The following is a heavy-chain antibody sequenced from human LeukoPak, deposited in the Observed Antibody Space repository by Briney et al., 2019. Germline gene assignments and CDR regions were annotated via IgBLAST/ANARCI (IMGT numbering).Heavy chain of an antibody. V-gene: IGHV3-64D*06. Sequence: PGGSRRLSCSVSGFTFSTYVMHWVRQAPGKGLEYVSAISSNGDNTYYADSVKGRFTISRDNSKNTLYLQMSRRRADDPAVYYCVRGPGYWGQGTLVTVSS. CDR2: ISSNGDNT. CDR1: GFTFSTYV. J-gene: IGHJ4*02. CDR3: VRGPGY.